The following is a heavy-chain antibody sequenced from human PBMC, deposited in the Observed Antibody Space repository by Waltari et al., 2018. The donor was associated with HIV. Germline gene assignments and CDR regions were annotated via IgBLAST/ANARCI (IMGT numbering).Heavy chain of an antibody. Sequence: QVQLVQSGAEVKKPGASVKVSCKASGYTFTSYGISWVRQAPGQGPEWMGWVSAYNGTTNYAQKLQGRVTMTTDTSTSTAYMELRSLRADDTAVYYCARAAGVRGVISQSDYWGQGTLVTVSS. CDR1: GYTFTSYG. D-gene: IGHD3-10*01. CDR2: VSAYNGTT. J-gene: IGHJ4*02. CDR3: ARAAGVRGVISQSDY. V-gene: IGHV1-18*01.